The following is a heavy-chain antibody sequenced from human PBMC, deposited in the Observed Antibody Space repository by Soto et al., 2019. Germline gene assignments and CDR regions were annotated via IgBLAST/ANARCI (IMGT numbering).Heavy chain of an antibody. V-gene: IGHV4-59*08. CDR1: GGSIRSYY. Sequence: QVQLQESGPGLVKPSETLSLTCTVSGGSIRSYYWGWIRQPPGKELEWIGCRYNSGSTNYSPSLKSRVTILEDTSKNQLSLKLTSVTAADTAVYYCAAGGTWLAFEYWGQGTLATVSS. J-gene: IGHJ4*02. CDR3: AAGGTWLAFEY. CDR2: RYNSGST. D-gene: IGHD6-19*01.